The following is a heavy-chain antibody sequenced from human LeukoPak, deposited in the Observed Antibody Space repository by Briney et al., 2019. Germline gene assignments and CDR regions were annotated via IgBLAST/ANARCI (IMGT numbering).Heavy chain of an antibody. D-gene: IGHD3-22*01. CDR3: AKDFAASSGYYGPFDY. J-gene: IGHJ4*02. CDR2: ISWNSGSI. Sequence: PGRSLRLSCAASGFTFDDYAMHWVRQAPGKGLEWVSGISWNSGSIGYADSVKGRFTISRDNAKNSLYLQMNSLRAEDTALYYCAKDFAASSGYYGPFDYWGQGTLVTVSS. V-gene: IGHV3-9*01. CDR1: GFTFDDYA.